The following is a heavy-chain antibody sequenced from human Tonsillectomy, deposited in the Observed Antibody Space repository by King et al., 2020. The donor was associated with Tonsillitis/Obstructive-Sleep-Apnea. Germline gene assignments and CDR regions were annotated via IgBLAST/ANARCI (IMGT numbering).Heavy chain of an antibody. Sequence: QLVQSGAEVKKPGASVKVSCKASGYTFTSYDINWVRQATGQGLEWMGWMNPNSGNTGYAQKFQGRVTMTRNTSISTAYMELSSLRSEDKAVYYCARVIVVVPAAILAYYYYYMDVWGKGTTVTVSS. CDR3: ARVIVVVPAAILAYYYYYMDV. CDR2: MNPNSGNT. J-gene: IGHJ6*03. V-gene: IGHV1-8*01. CDR1: GYTFTSYD. D-gene: IGHD2-2*02.